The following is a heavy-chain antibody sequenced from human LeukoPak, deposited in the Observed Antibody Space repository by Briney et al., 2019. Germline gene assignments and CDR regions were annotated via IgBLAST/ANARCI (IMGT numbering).Heavy chain of an antibody. CDR2: IYYSGTT. Sequence: KTSETLSLTCTVSGGSISSSSYYWGWMRQPPGEGLECMATIYYSGTTYYNPSLKSRVTISVDTYKNQFSLKLSSVTAADTAVYYCARHDSGGYSAGGENWFDPWGQGTLVTVFS. J-gene: IGHJ5*02. V-gene: IGHV4-39*01. CDR3: ARHDSGGYSAGGENWFDP. D-gene: IGHD1-26*01. CDR1: GGSISSSSYY.